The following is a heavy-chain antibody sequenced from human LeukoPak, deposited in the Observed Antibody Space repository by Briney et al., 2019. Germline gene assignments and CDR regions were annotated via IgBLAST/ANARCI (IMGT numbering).Heavy chain of an antibody. J-gene: IGHJ4*02. CDR3: ARDKSCDY. Sequence: SETLSLTCTVSGGSISGYYWSWIRQPPGKGLEWIGYIYYSGSTNYNPSLKSRVTISIDTSKNQFSLKLSSVTAADTAVYYCARDKSCDYWGQGTLVTVSS. CDR2: IYYSGST. D-gene: IGHD2-15*01. CDR1: GGSISGYY. V-gene: IGHV4-59*01.